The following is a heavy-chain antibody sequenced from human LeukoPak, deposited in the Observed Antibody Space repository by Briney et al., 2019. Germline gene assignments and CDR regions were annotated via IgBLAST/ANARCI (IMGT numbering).Heavy chain of an antibody. V-gene: IGHV3-23*01. D-gene: IGHD2-21*02. Sequence: GGSLRLSCAASGFTFSSYWMHWVRQAPGKGLEWVSTISADDGTTYYADSVKGRFTISRDNSKNTLYLQMNSLRAKDTAVYYCAKARSPYCGGDCYPLDYWGQGTLVTVSS. J-gene: IGHJ4*02. CDR1: GFTFSSYW. CDR2: ISADDGTT. CDR3: AKARSPYCGGDCYPLDY.